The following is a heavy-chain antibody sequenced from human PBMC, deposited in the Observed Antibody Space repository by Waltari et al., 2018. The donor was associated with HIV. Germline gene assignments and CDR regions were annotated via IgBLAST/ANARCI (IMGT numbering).Heavy chain of an antibody. V-gene: IGHV4-39*01. Sequence: QLQLQQSCPGLVKPSETLSLTCTVSGGSISSSRYYWGCIRQPPGKGLEWIGSIHYSGTTFYNASLKSRVAISIDTAKNQCSLTLSSVTAADTAVYFCARHSGIDCSSTSCFKRPFDYWGQGSLVTVSS. CDR3: ARHSGIDCSSTSCFKRPFDY. J-gene: IGHJ4*02. CDR1: GGSISSSRYY. D-gene: IGHD2-2*01. CDR2: IHYSGTT.